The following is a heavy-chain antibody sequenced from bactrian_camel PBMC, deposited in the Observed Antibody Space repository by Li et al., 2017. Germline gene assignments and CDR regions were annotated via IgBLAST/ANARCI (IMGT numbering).Heavy chain of an antibody. CDR3: AADGGEKAMLFRLLPPHIDFGY. CDR1: GYTAYNYD. V-gene: IGHV3S10*01. CDR2: IYADGST. D-gene: IGHD3*01. J-gene: IGHJ6*01. Sequence: VQLVESGGGSVQAGGSLRLSCEASGYTAYNYDMSWYRQPTGKEREFVSRIYADGSTRCADSVKGRFTISHDNANNTLYLQMDSLKPEDTAMYYCAADGGEKAMLFRLLPPHIDFGYWGQGTQVTVS.